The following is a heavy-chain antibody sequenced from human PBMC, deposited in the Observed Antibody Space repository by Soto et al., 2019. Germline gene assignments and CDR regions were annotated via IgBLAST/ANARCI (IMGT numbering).Heavy chain of an antibody. CDR2: IYFRGNT. CDR3: AREGGSYDSGGYLIRGAFDI. D-gene: IGHD3-22*01. J-gene: IGHJ3*02. V-gene: IGHV4-31*03. Sequence: SETLSLTCSVSGDSISRIDYYWTWIRQHPEKGLEWIGNIYFRGNTYYSPSLESRLTISVDTSKNQFSLKLTSVAAADTAVYYCAREGGSYDSGGYLIRGAFDIWGQGTMVTVSS. CDR1: GDSISRIDYY.